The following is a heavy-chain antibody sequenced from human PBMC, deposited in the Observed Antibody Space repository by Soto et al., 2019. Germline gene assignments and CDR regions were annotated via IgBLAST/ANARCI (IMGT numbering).Heavy chain of an antibody. CDR3: ARWGRMLTEGGGY. Sequence: EVQLVESGGGLVQPGRSLRLSCAASGFTFDDYAMHWVRQAPGKGLEWVSGISWNSGSIGYADSVKGRFTISRDNAKNSLYLQMTSLRAEDTALYYCARWGRMLTEGGGYWGQGTLVTVSS. V-gene: IGHV3-9*01. CDR2: ISWNSGSI. D-gene: IGHD1-26*01. CDR1: GFTFDDYA. J-gene: IGHJ4*02.